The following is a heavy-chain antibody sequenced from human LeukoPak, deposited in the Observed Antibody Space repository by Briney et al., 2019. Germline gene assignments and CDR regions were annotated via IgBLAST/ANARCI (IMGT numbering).Heavy chain of an antibody. J-gene: IGHJ4*02. V-gene: IGHV3-43D*03. CDR1: GFTFDDYA. CDR3: ARDIRRYYYDSSGLDY. Sequence: TGGSLRLSCAASGFTFDDYAMHWVRQAPGKGLEWVSLISWDGGSTYYADSVKGRFTISRDNSKNSLYLQMNSLRAEDTAVYYCARDIRRYYYDSSGLDYWGQGTLVTVSS. D-gene: IGHD3-22*01. CDR2: ISWDGGST.